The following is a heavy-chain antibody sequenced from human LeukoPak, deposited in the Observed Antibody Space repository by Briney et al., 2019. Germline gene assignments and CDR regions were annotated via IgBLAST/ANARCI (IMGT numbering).Heavy chain of an antibody. CDR1: GFTFNRCW. J-gene: IGHJ1*01. CDR2: INPDGRDT. CDR3: TSWGDTTAEYFQR. D-gene: IGHD2-21*02. Sequence: GGSLRLSCVASGFTFNRCWMNWVRQAPGKGLEWVAHINPDGRDTYYVDSVKGRFTISRDNAQNSMYLQMNSLRVEDTAVYYCTSWGDTTAEYFQRWGQGTLVTVSS. V-gene: IGHV3-7*01.